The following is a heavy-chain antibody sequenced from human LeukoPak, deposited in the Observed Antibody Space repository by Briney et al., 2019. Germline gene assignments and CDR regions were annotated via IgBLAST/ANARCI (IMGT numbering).Heavy chain of an antibody. Sequence: GESLKISCKDSGYSFTSYWIGWVRQMPGKGLEWMGIIYPGDSDTRYSPSFQGQVTISADKSISTAYLQWSSLKASDTAMYYCARSAVPYSSGWSSYYFDYWGQGTLVTVSS. CDR2: IYPGDSDT. V-gene: IGHV5-51*01. CDR1: GYSFTSYW. CDR3: ARSAVPYSSGWSSYYFDY. J-gene: IGHJ4*02. D-gene: IGHD6-19*01.